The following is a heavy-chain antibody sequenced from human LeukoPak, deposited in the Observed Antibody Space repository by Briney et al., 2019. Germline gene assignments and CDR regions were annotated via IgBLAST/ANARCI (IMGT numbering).Heavy chain of an antibody. J-gene: IGHJ4*02. CDR2: MNPKTGGR. CDR1: GYTFTDYY. CDR3: AKVRSKGWSLQEFDS. Sequence: GASVKVSCKASGYTFTDYYLHWVRQARGQGLEWMGWMNPKTGGRNYVQKFQGRVTMTRDSYISTAYMDLSSLRAGDTAVYYCAKVRSKGWSLQEFDSWGQGTLVTVSS. V-gene: IGHV1-2*02. D-gene: IGHD2-15*01.